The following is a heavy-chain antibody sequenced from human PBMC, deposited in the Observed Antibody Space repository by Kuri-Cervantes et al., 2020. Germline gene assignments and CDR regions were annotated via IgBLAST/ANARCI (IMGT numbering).Heavy chain of an antibody. V-gene: IGHV3-23*01. J-gene: IGHJ4*02. D-gene: IGHD4/OR15-4a*01. CDR3: ARAASAGHVDY. CDR1: GFTFSNYW. Sequence: GGSLRLSCAASGFTFSNYWMSWVRQAPGKGLEWVSAISGSGGSTYYADSVKGRFTISRDNSKNTLFLQMNSLRAEDTAVYYCARAASAGHVDYWGQGTLVTVSS. CDR2: ISGSGGST.